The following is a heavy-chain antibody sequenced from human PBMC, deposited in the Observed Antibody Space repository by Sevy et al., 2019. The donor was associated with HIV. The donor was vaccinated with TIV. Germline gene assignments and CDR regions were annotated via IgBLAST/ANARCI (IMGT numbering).Heavy chain of an antibody. CDR3: AKDLAYYYDSSGFDY. D-gene: IGHD3-22*01. CDR1: GFTFSSYD. J-gene: IGHJ4*02. CDR2: ISYDGSNK. Sequence: GGSLRLSCAASGFTFSSYDMHWVRQAPGKGLEWVAVISYDGSNKYYADSVKGRFTISRDNSKNRLYLQMNSLRAEDTAVYYCAKDLAYYYDSSGFDYWGQGTLVTVSS. V-gene: IGHV3-30*18.